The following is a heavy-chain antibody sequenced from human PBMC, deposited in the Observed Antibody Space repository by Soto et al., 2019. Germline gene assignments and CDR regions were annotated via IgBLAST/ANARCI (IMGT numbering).Heavy chain of an antibody. CDR1: GYTFYSHS. D-gene: IGHD5-18*01. CDR3: ARCIQEDYYYGMDV. J-gene: IGHJ6*02. CDR2: ISADNINT. V-gene: IGHV1-18*01. Sequence: QAQLLQSGAEVKKPGASVKVACKASGYTFYSHSISWVRQAPGQGLEWMGRISADNINTKYAQKFRGRVTMTTDTSTSTVYMELRNLRSDDTAVYYCARCIQEDYYYGMDVWGQGTTVTVSS.